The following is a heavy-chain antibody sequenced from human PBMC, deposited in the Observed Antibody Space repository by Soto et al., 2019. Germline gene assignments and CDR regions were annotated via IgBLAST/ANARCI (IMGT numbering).Heavy chain of an antibody. D-gene: IGHD3-9*01. CDR1: GFTFSSYS. J-gene: IGHJ6*03. Sequence: GGSLRLSCAASGFTFSSYSMNWVRQAPGKGLEWVSSISSSSSYIYYADSVKGRFTISRDNAKNSLYLQMNSLRAEDTAVYYSGSLEEYFAWSNYRDVGGKGPTVPFP. CDR3: GSLEEYFAWSNYRDV. V-gene: IGHV3-21*01. CDR2: ISSSSSYI.